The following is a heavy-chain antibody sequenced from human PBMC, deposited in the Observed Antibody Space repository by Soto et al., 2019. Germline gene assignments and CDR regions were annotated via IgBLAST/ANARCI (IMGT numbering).Heavy chain of an antibody. CDR1: GFTFSSYA. Sequence: PGGSLRLSCAASGFTFSSYAMSWVRQAPGKGLEWVSAISDNGGSTYYADSVKGRFTISRDNSKNTLYLQMNNLRAEDTAVYSCAKRYCCSRTTCYGFDYWGQGTLVTVSS. J-gene: IGHJ4*02. D-gene: IGHD2-2*01. CDR2: ISDNGGST. CDR3: AKRYCCSRTTCYGFDY. V-gene: IGHV3-23*01.